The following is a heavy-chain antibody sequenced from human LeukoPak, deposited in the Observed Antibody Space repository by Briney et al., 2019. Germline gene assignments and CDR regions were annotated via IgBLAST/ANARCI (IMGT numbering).Heavy chain of an antibody. V-gene: IGHV3-23*01. J-gene: IGHJ4*02. CDR3: ARAMMVVTNLWGVFDY. CDR1: GFTFSSYA. CDR2: ISGGGGST. Sequence: PGGSLRLSCAASGFTFSSYAMSWVRQAPGKGLEWVSGISGGGGSTYYADSVKGRFTISRDNSKNTLYPQMNSLRAEDTAVYYCARAMMVVTNLWGVFDYWGQGTLVTVSS. D-gene: IGHD3-22*01.